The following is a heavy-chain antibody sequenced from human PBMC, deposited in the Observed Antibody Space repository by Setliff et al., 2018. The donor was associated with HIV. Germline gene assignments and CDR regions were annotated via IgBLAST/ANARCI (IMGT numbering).Heavy chain of an antibody. Sequence: PGGSLRLSCAASGFTFSDFDMHWVRQAPGKGLEWVAVISFDGNRKFYADSVKGRFTISRDNSKSTLYLQMNSLKPEDTAVFYCANQRRATDYWGQGTLVTVSS. J-gene: IGHJ4*02. D-gene: IGHD5-12*01. CDR2: ISFDGNRK. V-gene: IGHV3-30*18. CDR1: GFTFSDFD. CDR3: ANQRRATDY.